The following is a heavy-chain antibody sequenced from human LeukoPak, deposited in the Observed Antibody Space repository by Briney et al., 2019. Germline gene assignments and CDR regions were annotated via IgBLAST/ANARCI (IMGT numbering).Heavy chain of an antibody. D-gene: IGHD3-22*01. Sequence: SETLSLTCIVSGGSISSSSYYWGWIRQPPGKGLEWIGNMYYDGSTFYNPSLKSRVTILIDTSKNQFALRLISVTAADTAVYYCARGYYYDSSGYYGGSSALDYWGQGTLVTVSS. CDR3: ARGYYYDSSGYYGGSSALDY. CDR1: GGSISSSSYY. CDR2: MYYDGST. V-gene: IGHV4-39*06. J-gene: IGHJ4*02.